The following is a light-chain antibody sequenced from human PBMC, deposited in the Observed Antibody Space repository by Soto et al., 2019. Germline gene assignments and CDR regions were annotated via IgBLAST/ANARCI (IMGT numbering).Light chain of an antibody. V-gene: IGKV3-15*01. CDR1: QSIGNK. CDR3: QHYHNWPRT. J-gene: IGKJ4*01. Sequence: EIVLTQSPVTLSVSPGEKITLSCRASQSIGNKLGWYQQKPGQAPRLLIYDASTRPNGVPARFSGSGSGTEFSLTISGLQSEDFAVYFGQHYHNWPRTFGGGTEVDIK. CDR2: DAS.